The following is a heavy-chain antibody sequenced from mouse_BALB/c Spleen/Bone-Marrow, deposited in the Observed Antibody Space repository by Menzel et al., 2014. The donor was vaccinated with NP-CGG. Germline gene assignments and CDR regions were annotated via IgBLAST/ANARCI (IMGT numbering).Heavy chain of an antibody. CDR2: ISPSIGYT. Sequence: QVQLQQSAAELARPGASVKLSCKASGYIFTSYTIQWIKQRPGQGLEWIGYISPSIGYTEYNQKFKDKTTLTADTSSSTTYMQLSSLTSEDSAVYYCAREGTYYAYFDYWGQGTTLTVSS. CDR3: AREGTYYAYFDY. J-gene: IGHJ2*01. V-gene: IGHV1-4*02. D-gene: IGHD1-1*01. CDR1: GYIFTSYT.